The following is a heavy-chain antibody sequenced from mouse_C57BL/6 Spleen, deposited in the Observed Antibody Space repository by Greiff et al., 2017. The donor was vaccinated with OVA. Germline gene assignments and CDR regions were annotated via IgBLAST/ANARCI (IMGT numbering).Heavy chain of an antibody. V-gene: IGHV1-82*01. D-gene: IGHD1-1*01. CDR1: GYAFSSSW. Sequence: QVQLQQSGPELVKPGASVKISCKASGYAFSSSWMNWVKQRPGKGLEWIGRIYPGDGDTNYNGKCKGKATLTADKSSSTAYMQLSSLTSEDSAVYFCASHGGSSLAFDVWGTGTTVTVSS. CDR2: IYPGDGDT. CDR3: ASHGGSSLAFDV. J-gene: IGHJ1*03.